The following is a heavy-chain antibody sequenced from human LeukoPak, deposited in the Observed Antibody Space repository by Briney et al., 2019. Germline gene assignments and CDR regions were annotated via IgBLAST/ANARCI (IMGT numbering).Heavy chain of an antibody. CDR3: AKVYTPGLGDAFDI. J-gene: IGHJ3*02. V-gene: IGHV3-30*18. Sequence: KPGGSLRLSCAASGLTFRNYGMHWVRQAPGKGPEWVAVISSDGSHNYYADSVKGRFTISRDNSKNTLDLQMNNLSAEDTAVYYCAKVYTPGLGDAFDIWGQGTMVTVSS. D-gene: IGHD3-16*01. CDR1: GLTFRNYG. CDR2: ISSDGSHN.